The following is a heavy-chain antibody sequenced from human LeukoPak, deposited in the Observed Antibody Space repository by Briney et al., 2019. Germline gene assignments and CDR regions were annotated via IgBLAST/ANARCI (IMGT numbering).Heavy chain of an antibody. V-gene: IGHV5-51*01. Sequence: GESLKISCKGSGYSFTNYWIGWVRQMPGKGLEWMGIIYPGDSDARYSPSFRGQVTISADKSISTAYLQWSSLKASDTAMYYCARAYYYDSSGYLYYFDYWGQGTLVTVSS. CDR2: IYPGDSDA. CDR3: ARAYYYDSSGYLYYFDY. D-gene: IGHD3-22*01. J-gene: IGHJ4*02. CDR1: GYSFTNYW.